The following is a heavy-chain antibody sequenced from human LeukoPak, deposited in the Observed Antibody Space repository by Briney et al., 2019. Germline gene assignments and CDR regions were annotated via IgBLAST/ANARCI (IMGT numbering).Heavy chain of an antibody. CDR3: AKDAQPRVAAAGPVYFDY. Sequence: GRSLRLSCAASGFTFSSYGIHWVRQAPGKGLEWVAVISYDESNKYYADSVKGRFTISRDNSKNTLYLQMNSLRVEDTAVYYCAKDAQPRVAAAGPVYFDYWGQGTLVTVSS. CDR1: GFTFSSYG. CDR2: ISYDESNK. D-gene: IGHD6-13*01. J-gene: IGHJ4*02. V-gene: IGHV3-30*18.